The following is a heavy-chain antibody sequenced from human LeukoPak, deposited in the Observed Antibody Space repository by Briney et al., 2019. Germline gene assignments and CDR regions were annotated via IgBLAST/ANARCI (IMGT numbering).Heavy chain of an antibody. Sequence: PGGSLRLSCAASGFTFSSYLMSWVRQAPGKGLEWVANIKQDGSEQYYVDSVKGRFTISRDNAKNSLYLQMNSLRAEDTAVYYCARDGGGGYSYGNFDYWGQGTLVTVSS. J-gene: IGHJ4*02. CDR1: GFTFSSYL. D-gene: IGHD5-18*01. V-gene: IGHV3-7*01. CDR2: IKQDGSEQ. CDR3: ARDGGGGYSYGNFDY.